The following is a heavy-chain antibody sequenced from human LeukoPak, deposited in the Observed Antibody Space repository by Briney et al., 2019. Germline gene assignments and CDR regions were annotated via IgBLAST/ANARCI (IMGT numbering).Heavy chain of an antibody. D-gene: IGHD6-13*01. CDR3: AKVDGGLASAGTPDY. CDR1: GFTFDGYA. V-gene: IGHV3-23*01. Sequence: GGSLRLSCAASGFTFDGYAMHWVRQAPGKGLEWVSAISGSADSTYYADSVKGRFTISRDNSKNTLYLQMNSLRVDDTALYYCAKVDGGLASAGTPDYWGQGALVTVSS. J-gene: IGHJ4*02. CDR2: ISGSADST.